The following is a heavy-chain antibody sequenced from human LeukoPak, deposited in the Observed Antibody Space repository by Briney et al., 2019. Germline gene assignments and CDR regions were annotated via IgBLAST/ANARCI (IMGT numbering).Heavy chain of an antibody. Sequence: PSETLSLTCAVYGGSFSGYYWSWIRQPPGKGVEWIGEINHSGSTNYNPSLKSRVTITLDTSKNQFSLNLSSVTAADTAVYYCARGVYGSGPYNWFDPWGQGTLVTVSS. J-gene: IGHJ5*02. V-gene: IGHV4-34*01. CDR3: ARGVYGSGPYNWFDP. CDR2: INHSGST. CDR1: GGSFSGYY. D-gene: IGHD3-10*01.